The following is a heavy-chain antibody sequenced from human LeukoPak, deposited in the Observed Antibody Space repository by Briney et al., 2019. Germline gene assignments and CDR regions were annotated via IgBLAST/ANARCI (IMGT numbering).Heavy chain of an antibody. CDR2: IRYDGSNK. CDR3: AKDSQYSSSQVDY. J-gene: IGHJ4*02. V-gene: IGHV3-30*02. D-gene: IGHD6-13*01. Sequence: PGGSLRLPCAASGFTFSSYSMNWVRQAPGKGLEWVAFIRYDGSNKYYADSVKGRFTISRDNSKNTLYLQMNSLRVEDTAVYYCAKDSQYSSSQVDYWGQGTLVTVSS. CDR1: GFTFSSYS.